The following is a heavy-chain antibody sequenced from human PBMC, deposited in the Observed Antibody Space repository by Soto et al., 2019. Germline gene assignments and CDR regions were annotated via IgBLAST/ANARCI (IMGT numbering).Heavy chain of an antibody. CDR2: ISWDGGST. D-gene: IGHD6-19*01. V-gene: IGHV3-43*01. J-gene: IGHJ6*02. CDR3: AKGGYSSGWYVKGYGMDV. CDR1: GFTFDDYT. Sequence: PGGSLRLSCAASGFTFDDYTMHWVRQATGKGLEWVSLISWDGGSTYYADSVKGRFTISRDNSKNSLYLQMNSLRTEDTALYYCAKGGYSSGWYVKGYGMDVWGQGTTVTVSS.